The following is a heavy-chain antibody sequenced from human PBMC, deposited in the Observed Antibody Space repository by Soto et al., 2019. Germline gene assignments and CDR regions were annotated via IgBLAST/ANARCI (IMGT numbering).Heavy chain of an antibody. CDR1: GFTFSSYA. D-gene: IGHD3-22*01. V-gene: IGHV3-30-3*01. Sequence: GGSLRLSCAASGFTFSSYAMHWVRQAPGKGLEWVAIISYDGSNAYYADSVKGRFTISRDNSKNTLFLQMNSLRADDTAVFYCARGGPHYSDTSGYYALDYWGQGTLVTVSS. CDR2: ISYDGSNA. J-gene: IGHJ4*02. CDR3: ARGGPHYSDTSGYYALDY.